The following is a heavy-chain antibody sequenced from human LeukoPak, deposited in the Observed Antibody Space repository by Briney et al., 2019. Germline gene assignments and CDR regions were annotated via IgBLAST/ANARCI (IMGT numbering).Heavy chain of an antibody. CDR1: GFTFSSYA. V-gene: IGHV3-23*01. J-gene: IGHJ4*02. Sequence: QPGGSLRLSCAASGFTFSSYAMSWVRQAPGKGLEWVSAISGSGGSTYYADSVKGRFTISRDNSKNTLYLQMSSLRAEDTAVYYCAKELIWGGESTPSPFDYWGQGTLVTVSS. D-gene: IGHD3-10*01. CDR2: ISGSGGST. CDR3: AKELIWGGESTPSPFDY.